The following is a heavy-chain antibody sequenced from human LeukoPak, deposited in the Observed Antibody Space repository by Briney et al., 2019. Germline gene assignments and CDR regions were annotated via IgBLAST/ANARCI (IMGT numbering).Heavy chain of an antibody. CDR3: ARGSSSSSWYGAGAFDI. V-gene: IGHV4-59*12. Sequence: SETLSLTCTVSGGSISSYYWSWIRQPPGKGLEWIGYIYYSGTTNYNPSLKSRVTMSVDTSKNQFSLKLSSVTAADTAVYYCARGSSSSSWYGAGAFDIWGQGTMVTVSS. CDR1: GGSISSYY. J-gene: IGHJ3*02. D-gene: IGHD6-13*01. CDR2: IYYSGTT.